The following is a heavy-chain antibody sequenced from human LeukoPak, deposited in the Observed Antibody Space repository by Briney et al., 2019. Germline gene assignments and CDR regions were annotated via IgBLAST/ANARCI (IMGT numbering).Heavy chain of an antibody. CDR1: GYTFTGYY. V-gene: IGHV1-2*02. J-gene: IGHJ6*03. CDR3: AIQRITMVRGVPPPMDV. CDR2: INPNSGGT. D-gene: IGHD3-10*01. Sequence: ASVEVSCKASGYTFTGYYMHWVRQAPGQGLEWMGWINPNSGGTNYAQKFQGRVTMTRDTSISTADMELSRLRSDDTAVYYCAIQRITMVRGVPPPMDVWGKGTTVTVSS.